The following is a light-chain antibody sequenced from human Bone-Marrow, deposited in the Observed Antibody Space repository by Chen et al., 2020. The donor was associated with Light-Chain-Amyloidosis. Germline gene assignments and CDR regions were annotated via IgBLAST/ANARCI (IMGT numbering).Light chain of an antibody. J-gene: IGLJ3*02. CDR1: SGSIATNY. Sequence: NFMLTQLHSVSESPGKTVIISCTRSSGSIATNYVQWYQQRPGISPTTLIYEDDQRPSGVPDRFSGSIGRSSNSASLTISGLKTEDEADYYCQSYQGSSQGVFGGGTKLTVL. CDR2: EDD. V-gene: IGLV6-57*01. CDR3: QSYQGSSQGV.